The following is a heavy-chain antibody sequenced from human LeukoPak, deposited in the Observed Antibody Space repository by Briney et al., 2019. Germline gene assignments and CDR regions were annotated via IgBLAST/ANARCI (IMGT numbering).Heavy chain of an antibody. CDR1: GYTFTSYY. J-gene: IGHJ4*02. V-gene: IGHV1-46*01. Sequence: ASVKVSCKASGYTFTSYYMHWVRQAPGQGLEWMGIINPSGGSTSYAQKFQGRVTITADESTSTAYMELSSLRSEDTAVYYCARVGEDINSSSWYSPLDYWGQGTLVTVSS. CDR2: INPSGGST. CDR3: ARVGEDINSSSWYSPLDY. D-gene: IGHD6-13*01.